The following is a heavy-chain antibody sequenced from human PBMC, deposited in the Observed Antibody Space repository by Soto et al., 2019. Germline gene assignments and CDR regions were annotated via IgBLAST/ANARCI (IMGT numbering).Heavy chain of an antibody. Sequence: GGSLRLSCAASGFTFSSYAMSWVRQAPGKGLEWVSAISGSGGSTYYADSVKGRFTISRDNSKNTLYLQMNSLRAEDTAVYYCAKGTVVVFMPPAFDSGGKGPLVTAPS. J-gene: IGHJ4*02. V-gene: IGHV3-23*01. CDR3: AKGTVVVFMPPAFDS. CDR2: ISGSGGST. CDR1: GFTFSSYA. D-gene: IGHD3-22*01.